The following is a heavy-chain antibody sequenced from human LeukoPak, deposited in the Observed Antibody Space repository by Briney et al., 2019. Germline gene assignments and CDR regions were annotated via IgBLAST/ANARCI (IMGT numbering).Heavy chain of an antibody. CDR2: TYRSRST. J-gene: IGHJ4*02. D-gene: IGHD3-22*01. CDR1: GYSISSDNY. CDR3: ARAPRDSSSSNYMRRFDY. Sequence: SETLSLTCAVSGYSISSDNYWVWLRHPPGQGLEWTGGTYRSRSTYYNPSLKSRVTMSADTSKNQFSLKLSSVTAADTAVYYCARAPRDSSSSNYMRRFDYWGQGTLVTVSS. V-gene: IGHV4-38-2*01.